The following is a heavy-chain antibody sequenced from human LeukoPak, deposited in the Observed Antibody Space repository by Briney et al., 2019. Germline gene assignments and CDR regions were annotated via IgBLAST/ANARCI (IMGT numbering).Heavy chain of an antibody. CDR3: ARDSGRNYRGAFDI. Sequence: GESLRLSRAASGFTFSSYEMNWVRQAPGKGLEWVSYISSSGSTIYYADSVKGRFTISRDNAKNSLYLQMNSLRAEDTAVYYCARDSGRNYRGAFDIWGQGTMVTVSS. J-gene: IGHJ3*02. D-gene: IGHD4-23*01. V-gene: IGHV3-48*03. CDR1: GFTFSSYE. CDR2: ISSSGSTI.